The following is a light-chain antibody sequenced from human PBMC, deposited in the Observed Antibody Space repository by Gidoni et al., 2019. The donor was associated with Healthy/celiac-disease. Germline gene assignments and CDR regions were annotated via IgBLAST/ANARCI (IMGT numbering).Light chain of an antibody. CDR1: QSISSSY. J-gene: IGKJ4*01. Sequence: ELVLTQSPGPLSLSPGERATLSCRARQSISSSYLSWYQQKPGQAPRLLIYGASSRATDIPDRFSGSGSGTDFTLTISRLEPEDNAVYYCQHYGSSPPVTFGGGTKVEIK. CDR3: QHYGSSPPVT. CDR2: GAS. V-gene: IGKV3-20*01.